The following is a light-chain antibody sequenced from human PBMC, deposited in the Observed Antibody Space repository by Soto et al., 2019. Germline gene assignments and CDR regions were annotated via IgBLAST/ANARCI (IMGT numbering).Light chain of an antibody. CDR2: EVN. Sequence: QSVLTQPASVSGSPGQSISFSCAGSNSDVGSSVYVSWYRQHPGKAPQLIIYEVNKRPSGVSNRFSGTKSGNTASLAISGLQSEDEANSSCATWDGGLSGPFVFGTGTKVTVL. CDR3: ATWDGGLSGPFV. J-gene: IGLJ1*01. CDR1: NSDVGSSVY. V-gene: IGLV2-14*01.